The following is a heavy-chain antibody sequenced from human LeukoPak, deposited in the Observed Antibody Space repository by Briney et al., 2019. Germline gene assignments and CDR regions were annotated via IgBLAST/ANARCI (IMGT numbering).Heavy chain of an antibody. V-gene: IGHV3-30-3*01. CDR3: ARLYVWGARDAFGI. CDR2: ISYDGSNK. J-gene: IGHJ3*02. Sequence: GRSLRLSCAASGFTFSSYAMHWVRQAPGKGLEWVAVISYDGSNKYYADSVKGRFTISRDNSKNTLYLQMNSLRAEDTAVYYCARLYVWGARDAFGIWGQGTMVTVSS. D-gene: IGHD3-16*01. CDR1: GFTFSSYA.